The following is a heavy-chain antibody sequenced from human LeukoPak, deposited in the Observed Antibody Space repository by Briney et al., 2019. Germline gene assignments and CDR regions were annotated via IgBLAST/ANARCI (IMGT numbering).Heavy chain of an antibody. CDR3: FNRQGSGPLEAFDI. J-gene: IGHJ3*02. Sequence: GASVKVSCKASGYTFTSYYMHWVRQAPGQGLEWMGIINPSGGSTSYAQKFQGRVTMTRDMSTSTVYMELSSLRSEDTAVYYCFNRQGSGPLEAFDIWGQGTMVTVSS. V-gene: IGHV1-46*01. CDR2: INPSGGST. CDR1: GYTFTSYY. D-gene: IGHD2-15*01.